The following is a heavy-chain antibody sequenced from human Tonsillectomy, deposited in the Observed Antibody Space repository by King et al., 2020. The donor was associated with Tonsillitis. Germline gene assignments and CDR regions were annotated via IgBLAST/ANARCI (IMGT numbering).Heavy chain of an antibody. CDR1: GGSISTYY. CDR3: AKDSDCSGGSCYSGLNWFDP. CDR2: IYSSGST. D-gene: IGHD2-15*01. Sequence: QLQESGPGLVKPSETLSLTCTVSGGSISTYYWSWIRQPPGKGLEWVGDIYSSGSTNYNPSLKSRVTISVDTSKNQFSLKLSSVTAADTAVYYCAKDSDCSGGSCYSGLNWFDPWGQGTLVTVSS. V-gene: IGHV4-59*01. J-gene: IGHJ5*02.